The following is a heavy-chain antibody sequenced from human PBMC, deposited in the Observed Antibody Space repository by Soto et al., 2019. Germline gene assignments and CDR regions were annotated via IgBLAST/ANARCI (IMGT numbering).Heavy chain of an antibody. CDR2: ISSNGGST. CDR3: AREVDSGYDWGRYFDY. J-gene: IGHJ4*02. V-gene: IGHV3-64*01. CDR1: GFTXSSYA. Sequence: PGGSLSLSCAXXGFTXSSYAXHWVXXXXXXGLEYVSAISSNGGSTYYANSVKGRFTISRDNSKNTLYLQMGSLRAEDMAVYYCAREVDSGYDWGRYFDYWGQGTLVNVX. D-gene: IGHD5-12*01.